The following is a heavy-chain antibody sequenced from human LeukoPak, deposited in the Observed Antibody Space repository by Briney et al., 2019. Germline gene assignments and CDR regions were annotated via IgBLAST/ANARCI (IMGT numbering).Heavy chain of an antibody. CDR2: INTNTGNP. D-gene: IGHD3-22*01. J-gene: IGHJ4*02. Sequence: ASVKVSCKASGGTFSSYAISWVRQAPGQGLEWMGWINTNTGNPTYAQGFTGRFVFSLDTSVSTAYLQISSLKAEDTAVYYCARGYYYDSSGYRQIIDYWGQGTLVTVSS. CDR1: GGTFSSYA. CDR3: ARGYYYDSSGYRQIIDY. V-gene: IGHV7-4-1*02.